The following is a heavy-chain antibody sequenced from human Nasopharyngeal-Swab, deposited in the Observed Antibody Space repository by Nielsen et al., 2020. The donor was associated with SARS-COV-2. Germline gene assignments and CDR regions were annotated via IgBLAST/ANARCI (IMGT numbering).Heavy chain of an antibody. V-gene: IGHV3-23*01. CDR3: AQTSIGMATIRGVLPY. D-gene: IGHD5-24*01. CDR2: ISGSGGST. CDR1: GFTFSSYA. Sequence: GASLKISCAASGFTFSSYAMSWVRQAPGKGLEWVSAISGSGGSTYYADSVKGRFTISRDNSKNTLYLQMNSLRAEDTAVYYCAQTSIGMATIRGVLPYWGQGTPVTVSS. J-gene: IGHJ4*02.